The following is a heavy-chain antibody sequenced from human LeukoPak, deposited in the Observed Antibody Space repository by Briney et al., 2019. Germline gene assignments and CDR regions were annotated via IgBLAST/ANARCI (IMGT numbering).Heavy chain of an antibody. CDR3: ARERSGTFDI. CDR1: GDSVSTNSAA. Sequence: SQTLSLTCAISGDSVSTNSAAWNWVRQSPSGGLEWLGRTYYRSEWFNDYAVSVKSRITINPDTSRNQLSLQLNSVTPEDTAVYYCARERSGTFDIWGQGTMVTVSS. V-gene: IGHV6-1*01. J-gene: IGHJ3*02. CDR2: TYYRSEWFN.